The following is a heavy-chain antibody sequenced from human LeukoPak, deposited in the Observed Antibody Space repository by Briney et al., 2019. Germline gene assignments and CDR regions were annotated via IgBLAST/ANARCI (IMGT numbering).Heavy chain of an antibody. V-gene: IGHV3-7*01. Sequence: PGGSLRLSCATSGFSFSSYWMSWVRQTAGRGLEWVATVRHDGREKSYADSVKGRFTISRDNAENLLFLHMTSLRVEDTAVYYCTRGGSDSSRYWVYWGQGTLVTVS. D-gene: IGHD6-25*01. CDR1: GFSFSSYW. CDR2: VRHDGREK. J-gene: IGHJ4*02. CDR3: TRGGSDSSRYWVY.